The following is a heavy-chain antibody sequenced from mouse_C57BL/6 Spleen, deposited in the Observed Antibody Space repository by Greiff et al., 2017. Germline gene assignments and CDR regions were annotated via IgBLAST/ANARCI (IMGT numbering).Heavy chain of an antibody. J-gene: IGHJ1*03. D-gene: IGHD2-14*01. CDR3: ARRYASFDV. CDR1: GYSIPSGYY. Sequence: DVQLQESGPGLVKPSQSLSLTCSVTGYSIPSGYYWNWIRQFPGNKLEWMGYISYDGSNNYNPSLKNRISITRDTSKNQFFLKLNSVTTEDTATYYCARRYASFDVWGTGTTVTVSS. V-gene: IGHV3-6*01. CDR2: ISYDGSN.